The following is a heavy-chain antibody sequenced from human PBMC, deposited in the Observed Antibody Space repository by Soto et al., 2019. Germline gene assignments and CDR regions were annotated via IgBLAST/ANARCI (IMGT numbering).Heavy chain of an antibody. CDR3: ARDHPDIVVVPTARYFDY. D-gene: IGHD2-2*01. Sequence: SVKVACQASGGIFGSYVFNWVRQAPGQGLEWMGRIIPTLGIANYAQKFQGRLTITADKSTSTAYMELSSLRSEDTAVYYCARDHPDIVVVPTARYFDYWGQGTLVTVSS. CDR1: GGIFGSYV. J-gene: IGHJ4*02. V-gene: IGHV1-69*04. CDR2: IIPTLGIA.